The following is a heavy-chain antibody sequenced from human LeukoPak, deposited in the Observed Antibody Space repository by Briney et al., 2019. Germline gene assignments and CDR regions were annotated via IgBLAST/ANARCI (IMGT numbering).Heavy chain of an antibody. J-gene: IGHJ4*02. D-gene: IGHD6-19*01. CDR3: ARSSSFDY. CDR1: GFTFSSYW. CDR2: IKQDGSNK. V-gene: IGHV3-7*03. Sequence: PGGSLRLSCAASGFTFSSYWMTWVRQAPGKGLEWVANIKQDGSNKYYADSVKGRFTISRDNSKNTLYLQMNSLRAEDTAVYYCARSSSFDYWGQGTLVTVSS.